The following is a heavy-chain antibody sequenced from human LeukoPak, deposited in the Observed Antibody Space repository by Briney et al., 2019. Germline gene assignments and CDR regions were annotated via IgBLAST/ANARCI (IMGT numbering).Heavy chain of an antibody. V-gene: IGHV1-46*01. CDR3: ARDRNGRYGSGRLFDP. CDR2: INPSGGST. D-gene: IGHD3-10*01. CDR1: GYTFTSYY. J-gene: IGHJ5*02. Sequence: ASVKVSCKASGYTFTSYYMHWVRQAPGQGLEWMGIINPSGGSTSYAQKFQGRVTITRNTSISTAYMELSSLRSEDTAVYYCARDRNGRYGSGRLFDPWGQGTLVTVSS.